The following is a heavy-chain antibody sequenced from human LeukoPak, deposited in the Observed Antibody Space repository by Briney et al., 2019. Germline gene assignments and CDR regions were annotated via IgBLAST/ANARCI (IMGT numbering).Heavy chain of an antibody. V-gene: IGHV3-11*01. D-gene: IGHD3-16*01. J-gene: IGHJ4*02. CDR2: ISSSGTTI. Sequence: GGSLKLSCPASGFTFSDYYMSWINQDPSKGLEGVSYISSSGTTIYYADSVKGRFTISRDNAKNSLYLQMNSLRAEDTAVYYCARDLFGMAYYFDYWGQGTLVTVSS. CDR1: GFTFSDYY. CDR3: ARDLFGMAYYFDY.